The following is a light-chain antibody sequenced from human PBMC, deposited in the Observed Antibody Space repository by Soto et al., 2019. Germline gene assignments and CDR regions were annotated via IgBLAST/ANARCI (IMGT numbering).Light chain of an antibody. J-gene: IGLJ2*01. CDR2: RNN. V-gene: IGLV1-47*01. CDR3: ASWDDSLSGVV. Sequence: QSVLTQPPAASGTPGKRVTISCSGSSSNIGSNYVYWYQQLPGTAPKLRIYRNNQRPSGVPDRFSGSKSGTSASLAISGLRSEDEADYYCASWDDSLSGVVFGGGTKPAVL. CDR1: SSNIGSNY.